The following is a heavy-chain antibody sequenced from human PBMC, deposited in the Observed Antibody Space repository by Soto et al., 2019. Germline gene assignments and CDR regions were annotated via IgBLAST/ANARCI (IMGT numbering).Heavy chain of an antibody. J-gene: IGHJ4*02. CDR3: AKVIMPEQVNYYAY. CDR2: ISVSVDST. V-gene: IGHV3-23*01. D-gene: IGHD3-10*01. CDR1: GLTFSIYA. Sequence: EVQLLESGGGLVQPGESLKLSCAASGLTFSIYAINWIHQAAGKEQEWVSAISVSVDSTHYADSVKGRFTISRDNYKNVVYMEVNRQRAEQKADYYYAKVIMPEQVNYYAYWCQGTLVTVPS.